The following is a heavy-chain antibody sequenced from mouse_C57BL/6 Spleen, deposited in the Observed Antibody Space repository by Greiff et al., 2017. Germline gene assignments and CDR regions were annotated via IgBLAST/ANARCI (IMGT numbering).Heavy chain of an antibody. Sequence: EVQLQESGPGLVKPSQSLSLTCSVTGYSITSGYYWNWIRQFPGNKLEWMGYISYDGSNNYNPSLKNRISITRDTSKNQFFLKLNSVTTEDTATYYCARDGILRYFDVWGTGTTVTVSS. V-gene: IGHV3-6*01. J-gene: IGHJ1*03. CDR1: GYSITSGYY. D-gene: IGHD4-1*01. CDR3: ARDGILRYFDV. CDR2: ISYDGSN.